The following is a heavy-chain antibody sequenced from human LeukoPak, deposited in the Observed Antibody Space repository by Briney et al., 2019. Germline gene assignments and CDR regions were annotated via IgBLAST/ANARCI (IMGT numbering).Heavy chain of an antibody. CDR1: GYTFTSYD. CDR2: MNPNSGNT. V-gene: IGHV1-8*01. D-gene: IGHD3-3*01. J-gene: IGHJ6*02. CDR3: ARGQPIDYDFWSGYYTGLINYGMDV. Sequence: GASVKVSCKASGYTFTSYDINWVRQATGQGLEWMGWMNPNSGNTGYAQKFQGRVTMTRNTSISTAYMELSSLRSEDTAVYYCARGQPIDYDFWSGYYTGLINYGMDVWGQGTTVTVSS.